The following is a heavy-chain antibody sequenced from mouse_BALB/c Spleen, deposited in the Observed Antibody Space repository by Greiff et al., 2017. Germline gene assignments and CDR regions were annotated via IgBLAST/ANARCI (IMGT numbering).Heavy chain of an antibody. J-gene: IGHJ4*01. Sequence: DVMLVESGGGLVKPGGSLKLSCAASGFTFSSYAMSWVRQSPEKRLEWVAEISSGGSYTYSPDTVTGRFTISRDNAKNTLYLEMSSLRSEDTAMYYCARDRGRYDAMDYWGQGTSVTVSS. D-gene: IGHD1-1*01. CDR3: ARDRGRYDAMDY. CDR1: GFTFSSYA. V-gene: IGHV5-9-4*01. CDR2: ISSGGSYT.